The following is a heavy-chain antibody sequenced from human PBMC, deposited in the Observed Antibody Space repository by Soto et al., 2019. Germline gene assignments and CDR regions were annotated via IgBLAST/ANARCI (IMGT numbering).Heavy chain of an antibody. CDR2: INSDGSST. CDR3: VTGWSGY. CDR1: VFSFSCSW. Sequence: PWGSLLLSCVVSVFSFSCSWMHWVRQAPGKGLVWVSRINSDGSSTNYADSVKGRFTTSRDKAKNMLYLQMNSLRVEDTALYYSVTGWSGYWGQGTMVTVSS. J-gene: IGHJ4*02. D-gene: IGHD2-15*01. V-gene: IGHV3-74*01.